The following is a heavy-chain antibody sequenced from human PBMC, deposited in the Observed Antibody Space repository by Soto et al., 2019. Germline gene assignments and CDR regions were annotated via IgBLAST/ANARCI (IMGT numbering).Heavy chain of an antibody. D-gene: IGHD6-13*01. Sequence: GSLRLSCAASRFTSGYHAMNWVRQAPGKGLEWVSTISINGENTHYADSVKGRFIISSDNSSNTVALQMNSLRVEDTAIYYCVTRVSYHFDCWDHGTMVAVSA. CDR1: RFTSGYHA. CDR3: VTRVSYHFDC. J-gene: IGHJ4*01. CDR2: ISINGENT. V-gene: IGHV3-23*01.